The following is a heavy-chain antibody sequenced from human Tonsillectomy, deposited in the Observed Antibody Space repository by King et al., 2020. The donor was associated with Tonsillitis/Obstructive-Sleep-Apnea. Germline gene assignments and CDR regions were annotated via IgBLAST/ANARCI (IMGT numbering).Heavy chain of an antibody. Sequence: QLVQSGGGVVQPGRSLRLSCAASGFTFSSYGMHWVRQAPGKGLVVVAVIWYDGSNKYYVDSVKGRFTISRDNSKNTLYLQMNILRAEDTAVYYCARDQGVLRFLEWSFDYWGQGTLVTVSS. CDR1: GFTFSSYG. V-gene: IGHV3-33*01. J-gene: IGHJ4*02. CDR3: ARDQGVLRFLEWSFDY. D-gene: IGHD3-3*01. CDR2: IWYDGSNK.